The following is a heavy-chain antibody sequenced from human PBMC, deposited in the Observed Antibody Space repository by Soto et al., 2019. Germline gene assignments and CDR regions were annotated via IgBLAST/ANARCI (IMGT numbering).Heavy chain of an antibody. D-gene: IGHD3-10*01. Sequence: SETLSLTCAVYGGPFSGYYWSWIRQPPGRGLEWIGEINHSGSTNYNPSLKSRVTISVDTSKNQFSLKLSSVTAADTAVYYCARGVGINYYGSGSYRPPYYYYGMDVWGQGTTVTVSS. CDR2: INHSGST. V-gene: IGHV4-34*01. CDR3: ARGVGINYYGSGSYRPPYYYYGMDV. J-gene: IGHJ6*02. CDR1: GGPFSGYY.